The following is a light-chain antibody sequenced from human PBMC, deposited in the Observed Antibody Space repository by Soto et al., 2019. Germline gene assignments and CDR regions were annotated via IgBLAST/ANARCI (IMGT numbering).Light chain of an antibody. CDR3: QQYNSYST. V-gene: IGKV3-15*01. CDR1: QSVSSY. Sequence: EIVLTQSPATLSLSPGERATLSCRASQSVSSYLAWYQQKPGQAPRLLFYDASTRATGIPARFSGSGSGTEFTLTISSLQSDDFATYYCQQYNSYSTFGQGTKVDIK. J-gene: IGKJ1*01. CDR2: DAS.